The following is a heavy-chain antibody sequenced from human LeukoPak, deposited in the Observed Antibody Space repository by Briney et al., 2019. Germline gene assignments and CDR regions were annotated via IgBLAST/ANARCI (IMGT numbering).Heavy chain of an antibody. Sequence: GGSLRLSCAASGFTVSSNYRSWVRQAPGKGREGGSVIYSGGSTYDADSVKGRFTISRDNSKNTLYLQMNSLRAEDTAVYYCARELLSDFGSFASWGAGTPVTVSS. J-gene: IGHJ4*02. D-gene: IGHD3-3*01. CDR1: GFTVSSNY. V-gene: IGHV3-66*01. CDR3: ARELLSDFGSFAS. CDR2: IYSGGST.